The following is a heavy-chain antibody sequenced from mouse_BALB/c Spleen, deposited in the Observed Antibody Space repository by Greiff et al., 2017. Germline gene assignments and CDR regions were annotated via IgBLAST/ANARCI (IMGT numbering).Heavy chain of an antibody. Sequence: EVKLMESGGGLVQPGGSLRLSCATSGFTFTDYYMSWVRQPPGKALEWLGFIRNKANGYTTEYSASVKGRFTISRDNSQSILYLQMNTLRAEDSATYYCARRRREYYYAMDYWGQGTSVTVSS. V-gene: IGHV7-3*02. J-gene: IGHJ4*01. CDR2: IRNKANGYTT. D-gene: IGHD2-12*01. CDR3: ARRRREYYYAMDY. CDR1: GFTFTDYY.